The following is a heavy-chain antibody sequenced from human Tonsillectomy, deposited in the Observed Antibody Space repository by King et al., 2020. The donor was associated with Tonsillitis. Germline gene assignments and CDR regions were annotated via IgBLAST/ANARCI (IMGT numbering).Heavy chain of an antibody. V-gene: IGHV3-23*04. CDR2: ISAIGGGT. CDR1: GFTFTSYA. Sequence: QLVQSGGGLVQPGGSLRLSCAASGFTFTSYAMTWVRQAPGKGLEWVSAISAIGGGTNYADSVKGRFTTSRDNSKNTLYLQMNSLRAEDTAVYYCAKESTMIVVVADAFDIWGQGTMVTVSS. J-gene: IGHJ3*02. D-gene: IGHD3-22*01. CDR3: AKESTMIVVVADAFDI.